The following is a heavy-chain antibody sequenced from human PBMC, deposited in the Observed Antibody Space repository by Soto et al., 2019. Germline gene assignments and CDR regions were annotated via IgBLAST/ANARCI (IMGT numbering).Heavy chain of an antibody. Sequence: ASVKVSCKASGYTFTSYAMHWVRQAPGQRLEWMGWINAGNGNTKYSQKLQGRVTMTTDTSTSTAYMELRSLRSDDTAVYYCARDPVAATGDNWFDPWGQGTLVTVSS. V-gene: IGHV1-3*01. CDR2: INAGNGNT. D-gene: IGHD6-19*01. CDR3: ARDPVAATGDNWFDP. CDR1: GYTFTSYA. J-gene: IGHJ5*02.